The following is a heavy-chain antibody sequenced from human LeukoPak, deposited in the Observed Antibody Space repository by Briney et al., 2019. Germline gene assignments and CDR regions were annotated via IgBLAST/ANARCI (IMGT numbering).Heavy chain of an antibody. J-gene: IGHJ3*02. D-gene: IGHD4-23*01. CDR3: AKPSTVVTPWDAFDI. Sequence: QSGGSLRLSCAASGFTVSNNYMSWVRQAPGEGLEWVSLIYIGGSTYYADSVKGRFTISRDNSKNTLYLQMNSLRAEDTAVYYCAKPSTVVTPWDAFDIWGQGTMVTVSS. CDR2: IYIGGST. CDR1: GFTVSNNY. V-gene: IGHV3-53*01.